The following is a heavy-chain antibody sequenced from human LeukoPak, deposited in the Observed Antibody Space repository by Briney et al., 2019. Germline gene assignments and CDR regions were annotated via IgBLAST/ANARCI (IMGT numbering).Heavy chain of an antibody. CDR2: ISYSGST. Sequence: SETLSLTCTVSGGSISSSSYYWGWIRQPPGKGLEWIGSISYSGSTYYNSSLKSRVTMSADTSKSQFSLKLSSVTAADTAVYFCASALGYCRGGSCEYFFDDWGQGTLVTVSS. CDR3: ASALGYCRGGSCEYFFDD. D-gene: IGHD2-15*01. CDR1: GGSISSSSYY. J-gene: IGHJ4*02. V-gene: IGHV4-39*01.